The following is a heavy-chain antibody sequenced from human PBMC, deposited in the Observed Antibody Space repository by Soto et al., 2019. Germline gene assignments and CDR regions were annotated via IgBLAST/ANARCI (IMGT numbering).Heavy chain of an antibody. J-gene: IGHJ6*02. CDR3: TTAIGYEGYYYYGMDV. D-gene: IGHD6-13*01. V-gene: IGHV3-15*07. CDR2: IKSKTDGGTT. Sequence: GGSLRLPCAASGFTFSNAWINWVRQAPGKGLEWVGRIKSKTDGGTTDYAAPVKGRFTISRDDSKNTLYLQMNSLKTEDTAVYYCTTAIGYEGYYYYGMDVWGQGTTVTVSS. CDR1: GFTFSNAW.